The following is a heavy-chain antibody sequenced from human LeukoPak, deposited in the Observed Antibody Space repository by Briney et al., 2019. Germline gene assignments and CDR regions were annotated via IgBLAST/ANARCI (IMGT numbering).Heavy chain of an antibody. CDR3: AREDTIFGVVKNAFDI. V-gene: IGHV4-30-2*01. CDR1: GGPISSGGYY. J-gene: IGHJ3*02. D-gene: IGHD3-3*01. CDR2: IYHSGST. Sequence: PSQTLSLTCTVSGGPISSGGYYWSWIRQPPGKGLEWIGYIYHSGSTYYNPSLKSRVTITVDRSKNQFSLKLSSVTAADTAVYYCAREDTIFGVVKNAFDIWGQGTMVTVSS.